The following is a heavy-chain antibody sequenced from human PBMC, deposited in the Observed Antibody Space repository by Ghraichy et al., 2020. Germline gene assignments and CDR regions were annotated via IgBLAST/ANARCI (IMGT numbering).Heavy chain of an antibody. J-gene: IGHJ4*02. CDR2: IYYSGST. CDR3: SREQGSSTEGAFDY. D-gene: IGHD2-2*01. Sequence: SETLSLTCTVSGGSISSYYWCWIRQPPGMGLDWIGYIYYSGSTNYNPSLKSRVTISVDTSKNQFSLKLSPVTAAATAVYYCSREQGSSTEGAFDYWGQATLPTVPS. V-gene: IGHV4-59*01. CDR1: GGSISSYY.